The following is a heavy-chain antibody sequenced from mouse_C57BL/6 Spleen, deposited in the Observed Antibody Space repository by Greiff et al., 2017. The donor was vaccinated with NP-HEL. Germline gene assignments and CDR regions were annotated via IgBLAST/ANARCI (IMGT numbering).Heavy chain of an antibody. CDR3: ARVPDYYGSSKDD. Sequence: QVQLQQSGAELVKPGASVKISCKASGYAFSSYWMNWVKQRPGKGLEWIGQIYPGDGDTNYNGKFKGKATLTADKSSSTAYMQLSSLTSEDSAVYFCARVPDYYGSSKDDWGQGTTLTGSS. CDR2: IYPGDGDT. V-gene: IGHV1-80*01. D-gene: IGHD1-1*01. CDR1: GYAFSSYW. J-gene: IGHJ2*01.